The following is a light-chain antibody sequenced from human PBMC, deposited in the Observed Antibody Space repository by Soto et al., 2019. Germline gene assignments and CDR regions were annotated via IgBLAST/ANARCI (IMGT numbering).Light chain of an antibody. J-gene: IGKJ5*01. Sequence: EIVLTQSPGTLSLSPGERATLSRRASQSVSSTYLAWYQQKPGQAPRLLMYGASSRATGIPDRFSGSGSGTDFTLTISRLEPEDFAVYYCQQHGTSPITFGQGTRLEIK. CDR1: QSVSSTY. CDR3: QQHGTSPIT. V-gene: IGKV3-20*01. CDR2: GAS.